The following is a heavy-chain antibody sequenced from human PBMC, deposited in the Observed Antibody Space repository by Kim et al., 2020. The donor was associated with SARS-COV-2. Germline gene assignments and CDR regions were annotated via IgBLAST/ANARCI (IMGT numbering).Heavy chain of an antibody. CDR1: GFTFSDYY. CDR3: ARSRKGARKDIVVVPAATWRYFDY. Sequence: GGSLRLSCAASGFTFSDYYMSWIRQAPGKGLEWVSYISSSSSYTNYADSVKGRFTISRDNAKNSLYLQMNSLRAEDTAVYYCARSRKGARKDIVVVPAATWRYFDYWGQGTLVTVSS. V-gene: IGHV3-11*06. J-gene: IGHJ4*02. D-gene: IGHD2-2*01. CDR2: ISSSSSYT.